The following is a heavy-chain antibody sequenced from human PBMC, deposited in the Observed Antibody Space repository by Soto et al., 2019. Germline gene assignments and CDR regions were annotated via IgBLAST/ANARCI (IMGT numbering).Heavy chain of an antibody. D-gene: IGHD3-10*01. Sequence: PSETLSLTFTVSGGSISSSNYYWAWIRQPPGKGLELIGDIYYTEGTYYNPSLKSRVNISVDTSKNQVSLKLFSVTAADTAVYYCVSAAQLELLFHXWGQVTPVTVSX. CDR1: GGSISSSNYY. CDR2: IYYTEGT. V-gene: IGHV4-39*01. J-gene: IGHJ4*02. CDR3: VSAAQLELLFHX.